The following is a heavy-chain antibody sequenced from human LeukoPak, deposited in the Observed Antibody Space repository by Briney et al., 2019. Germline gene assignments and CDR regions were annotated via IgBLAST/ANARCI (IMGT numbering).Heavy chain of an antibody. V-gene: IGHV3-53*01. CDR2: IYTSGIT. D-gene: IGHD5/OR15-5a*01. J-gene: IGHJ3*01. Sequence: GGSLRLSCAASGFTFSTNYMGWVRQAPGKGLEWVSVIYTSGITDYADSVKGRFTISRDNSKNTLSLQMNSLRAEDTAVYYCVRCLSDAFHFWGQGTMLTVSS. CDR1: GFTFSTNY. CDR3: VRCLSDAFHF.